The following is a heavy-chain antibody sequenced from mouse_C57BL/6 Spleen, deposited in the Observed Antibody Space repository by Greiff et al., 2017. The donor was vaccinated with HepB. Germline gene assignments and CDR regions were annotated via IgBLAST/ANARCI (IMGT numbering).Heavy chain of an antibody. J-gene: IGHJ2*01. V-gene: IGHV5-4*01. CDR1: GFTFSSYA. CDR3: ARDQGITTVLDY. CDR2: ISDGGSYT. D-gene: IGHD1-1*01. Sequence: EVKLMESGGGLVKPGGSLKLSCAASGFTFSSYAMSWVRQTPEKRLEWVATISDGGSYTYYPDNVTGRFTISRDNAKNNLYLQMSHLKSEDTAMYYCARDQGITTVLDYWGQGTTLTVSS.